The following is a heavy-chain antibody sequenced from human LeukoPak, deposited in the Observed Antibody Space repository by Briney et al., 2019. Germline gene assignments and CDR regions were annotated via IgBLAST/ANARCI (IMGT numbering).Heavy chain of an antibody. V-gene: IGHV4-34*01. J-gene: IGHJ6*02. CDR3: ARGVPDHIVVVPAAIGGYGMDV. D-gene: IGHD2-2*01. CDR2: INHSGST. CDR1: GGSFSGYY. Sequence: KPSETLSLTCAVYGGSFSGYYWSWMRQPPGKGLEWIGEINHSGSTNYNPSLKSRVTISVDTSKNQFSLKLSSVTAADTAVYYCARGVPDHIVVVPAAIGGYGMDVWGQGTTVTVSS.